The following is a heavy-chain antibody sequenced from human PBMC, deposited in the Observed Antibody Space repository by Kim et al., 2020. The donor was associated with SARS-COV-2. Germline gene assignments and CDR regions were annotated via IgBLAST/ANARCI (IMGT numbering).Heavy chain of an antibody. V-gene: IGHV3-49*02. J-gene: IGHJ4*02. D-gene: IGHD4-4*01. CDR3: TRAVTFDY. CDR2: GGTT. Sequence: GGTTEYAAYVKGRFTISRDDSKSIAYLQMNSLKTEDTAVYYCTRAVTFDYWGQGTLVTVSS.